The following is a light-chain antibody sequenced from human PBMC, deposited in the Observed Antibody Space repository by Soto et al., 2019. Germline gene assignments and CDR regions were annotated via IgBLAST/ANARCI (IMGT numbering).Light chain of an antibody. CDR1: QSIDSD. Sequence: EIMMTQSPANVSVFPGERATLSCRASQSIDSDLAWYQQKPGHVPRLLIYGASTRATGVPARFSGSGSGTEFTLTIISLQSDDFAVYYFHQYSHWRTFGPGTKVEIK. CDR3: HQYSHWRT. CDR2: GAS. V-gene: IGKV3-15*01. J-gene: IGKJ1*01.